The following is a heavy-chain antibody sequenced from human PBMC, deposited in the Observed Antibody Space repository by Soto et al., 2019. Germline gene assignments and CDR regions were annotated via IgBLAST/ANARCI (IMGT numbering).Heavy chain of an antibody. D-gene: IGHD1-26*01. Sequence: VQLVESGGGVVQPGRSLRLSCAASGVTFSSYAMHWVRQAPGKGLEWVAVISYDGSNKYYADSVKGRFTISRDNSKNTLYLQMNSLRAENTAVYYCARDRSGSYYPGYFDYWGQGTLVTVSS. V-gene: IGHV3-30-3*01. CDR3: ARDRSGSYYPGYFDY. CDR1: GVTFSSYA. CDR2: ISYDGSNK. J-gene: IGHJ4*02.